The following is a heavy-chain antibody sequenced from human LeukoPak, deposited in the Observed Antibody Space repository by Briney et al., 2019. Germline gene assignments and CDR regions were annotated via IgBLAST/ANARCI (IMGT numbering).Heavy chain of an antibody. CDR1: GGSINSSHW. D-gene: IGHD6-13*01. CDR3: ARDGRIGAAAGTRNRFDP. V-gene: IGHV4-4*02. CDR2: IYHSGST. J-gene: IGHJ5*02. Sequence: PSGTLSLTCAVSGGSINSSHWWTWVRQPPGKGLEWIGEIYHSGSTNYIPSLKSRVTISLDKSKNQFSLKLSSVTAADTAVYYCARDGRIGAAAGTRNRFDPWGQGTLVTVSS.